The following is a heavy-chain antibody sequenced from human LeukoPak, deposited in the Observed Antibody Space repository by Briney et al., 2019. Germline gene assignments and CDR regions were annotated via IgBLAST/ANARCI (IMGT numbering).Heavy chain of an antibody. V-gene: IGHV3-11*01. J-gene: IGHJ4*02. D-gene: IGHD4-11*01. CDR1: GFTFSDYY. Sequence: GGSLRLSCAASGFTFSDYYMSWIRQAPGKGLEWVSYISSSCSTIYYADSVKGRFTISRDNAKKSLYLQMNSLRAEDTAVYYCASGINDYRYDYWGQGTLVTVSS. CDR3: ASGINDYRYDY. CDR2: ISSSCSTI.